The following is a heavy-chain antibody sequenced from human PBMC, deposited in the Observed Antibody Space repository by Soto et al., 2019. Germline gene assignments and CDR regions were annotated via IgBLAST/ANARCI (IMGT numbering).Heavy chain of an antibody. CDR2: IYWDDYK. CDR3: LHKGGGDRILDY. J-gene: IGHJ4*02. Sequence: QITLKESGPALVKPTQTLTLTCTFSGFSLSTSGVGVGWIRQPPGEALEWLALIYWDDYKHFSPSLESRLTITKDTSKNQVVLTMTNMDPVDTATYFFLHKGGGDRILDYWGQGTLVTVSS. D-gene: IGHD3-16*01. CDR1: GFSLSTSGVG. V-gene: IGHV2-5*02.